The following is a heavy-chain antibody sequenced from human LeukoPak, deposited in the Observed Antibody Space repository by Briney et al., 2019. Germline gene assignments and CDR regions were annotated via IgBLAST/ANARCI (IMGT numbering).Heavy chain of an antibody. CDR2: INENGSEK. J-gene: IGHJ5*02. CDR3: VRASEFGGVIAHQNWFDP. V-gene: IGHV3-7*01. CDR1: GFTFNNFW. Sequence: PGGSLRLSCEASGFTFNNFWMSWVRQAPGKGLEWVANINENGSEKKYVDPLKGRFSISRDNSKNSLYLQMSSLRDEDTAVYYCVRASEFGGVIAHQNWFDPWGQGTLVTVSS. D-gene: IGHD3-16*02.